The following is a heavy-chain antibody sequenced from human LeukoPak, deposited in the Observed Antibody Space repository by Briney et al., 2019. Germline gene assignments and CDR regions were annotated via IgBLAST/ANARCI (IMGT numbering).Heavy chain of an antibody. Sequence: GGSLRLSCAASGYPFSGSDIHWVRQAPGKGLEWVAFVSHEGSSKFYAESVKGRFGISRDNSKSTTYLQMNGLRADDTAVYYCAKTTGGWPRFFDHWGQGTLVAVSP. CDR3: AKTTGGWPRFFDH. V-gene: IGHV3-30*18. D-gene: IGHD6-19*01. CDR2: VSHEGSSK. CDR1: GYPFSGSD. J-gene: IGHJ4*02.